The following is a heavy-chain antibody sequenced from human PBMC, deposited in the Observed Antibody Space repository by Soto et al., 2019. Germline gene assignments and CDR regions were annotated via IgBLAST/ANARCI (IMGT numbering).Heavy chain of an antibody. V-gene: IGHV4-31*03. CDR1: GGSISSGGYY. D-gene: IGHD4-4*01. CDR2: IYYSGST. J-gene: IGHJ6*02. CDR3: ARAHLRVTIEGYYYYGMDV. Sequence: QVQLQESGPGLVKPSQTLSLTCTVSGGSISSGGYYWSWIRQHPGQGLEWIGYIYYSGSTYYNPSLKSRGTISVDTSKNQFSLKLSSVTAADTAVYYCARAHLRVTIEGYYYYGMDVCGQGTTVTVSS.